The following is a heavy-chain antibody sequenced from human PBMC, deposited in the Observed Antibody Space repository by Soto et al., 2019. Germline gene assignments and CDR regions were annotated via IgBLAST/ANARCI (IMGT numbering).Heavy chain of an antibody. Sequence: PWETLSLTCTVSGGSISSYYWSWIRQPPGKGLEWIGYIYYSGSTNYNPSLKSRVTISVDTSKNQFSLKLSSVTAADTAVYYCARAESYGYVDYYYGMDVWGQGTTVTVSS. CDR3: ARAESYGYVDYYYGMDV. CDR2: IYYSGST. CDR1: GGSISSYY. V-gene: IGHV4-59*01. D-gene: IGHD5-18*01. J-gene: IGHJ6*02.